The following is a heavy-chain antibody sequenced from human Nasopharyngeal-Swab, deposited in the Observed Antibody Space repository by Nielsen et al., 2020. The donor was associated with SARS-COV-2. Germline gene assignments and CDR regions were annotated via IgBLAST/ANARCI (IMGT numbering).Heavy chain of an antibody. Sequence: ASVKVSCKASGYTFTSYDINWVRQATGQGLEWMGWMNPNSGNTGYAQKFQGRVTMTTDTSTSTAYMELRSLTSDDTAVYYCARDQGFTSSYWFDPWGQGTLVTVSS. J-gene: IGHJ5*02. CDR1: GYTFTSYD. V-gene: IGHV1-8*01. CDR3: ARDQGFTSSYWFDP. D-gene: IGHD2-2*01. CDR2: MNPNSGNT.